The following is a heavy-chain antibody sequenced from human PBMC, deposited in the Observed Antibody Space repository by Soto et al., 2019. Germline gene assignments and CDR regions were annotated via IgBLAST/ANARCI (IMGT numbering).Heavy chain of an antibody. D-gene: IGHD5-12*01. V-gene: IGHV1-18*04. CDR1: GYTFTSYG. J-gene: IGHJ6*02. CDR3: ARDPGGYARVASYYGMDV. CDR2: ISAYNGNT. Sequence: ASVKVSCKASGYTFTSYGISWVRQAPGQGLEWMGWISAYNGNTNYAQKLQGRVTMTTDTSTSTAYMELRSLRSDDTAVYYCARDPGGYARVASYYGMDVWGQGTTVTSP.